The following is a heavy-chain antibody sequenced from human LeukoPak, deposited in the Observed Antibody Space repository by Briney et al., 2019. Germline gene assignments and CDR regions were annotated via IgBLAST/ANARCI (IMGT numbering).Heavy chain of an antibody. CDR2: ISSSSSTI. J-gene: IGHJ6*03. CDR1: GFTFSSYS. CDR3: ATRSCSISACRASSYHCMDF. D-gene: IGHD2-2*01. Sequence: PGGSLRLSCAASGFTFSSYSMNWVRQAPGKGLEWVSYISSSSSTIYYADSVKGRFIVSRDNAENSLYLQMNILRAEDTAVYYCATRSCSISACRASSYHCMDFWGKGTTVTVSS. V-gene: IGHV3-48*04.